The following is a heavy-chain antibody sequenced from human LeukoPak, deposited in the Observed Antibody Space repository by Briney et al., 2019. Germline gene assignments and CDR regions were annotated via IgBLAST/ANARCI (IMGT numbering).Heavy chain of an antibody. Sequence: PGGSLRLSCAASGFTFSSYAMHWVRQAPGKGLEWVALISSDGGNKYYADSVKGRFTISRDNSKNTVYLQMDSLRAEDTAVYYCEGYCSGSYCSRSFDYWGQGTLVTVSS. J-gene: IGHJ4*02. V-gene: IGHV3-30*03. CDR1: GFTFSSYA. D-gene: IGHD2-15*01. CDR2: ISSDGGNK. CDR3: EGYCSGSYCSRSFDY.